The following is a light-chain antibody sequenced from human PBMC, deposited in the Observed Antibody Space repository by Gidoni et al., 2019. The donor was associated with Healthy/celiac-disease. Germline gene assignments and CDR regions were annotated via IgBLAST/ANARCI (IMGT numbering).Light chain of an antibody. Sequence: DIQLTPSPSFLSASVGDRVTITCRASQGFSSYLAWYQQKPGKAPKLLIYAASTLQSGVPSRFSGSGSGTEFTLTISSLQPEDFATYYCQQLNSYPWTFGQGTKVEIK. CDR1: QGFSSY. CDR2: AAS. V-gene: IGKV1-9*01. J-gene: IGKJ1*01. CDR3: QQLNSYPWT.